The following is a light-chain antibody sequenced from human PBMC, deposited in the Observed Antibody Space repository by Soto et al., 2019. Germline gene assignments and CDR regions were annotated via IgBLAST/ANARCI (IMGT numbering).Light chain of an antibody. Sequence: QSPLTQPASVSGSPGQSITISCTGTSSDVGGYNYVSWYQQHPGKAPKLMIYDVSNRPSGVSNRFSGSKSGNTASLTISGLQAEDEADYYCSSYTSSSTLEAVFGGGTKLTVL. J-gene: IGLJ2*01. CDR2: DVS. V-gene: IGLV2-14*01. CDR1: SSDVGGYNY. CDR3: SSYTSSSTLEAV.